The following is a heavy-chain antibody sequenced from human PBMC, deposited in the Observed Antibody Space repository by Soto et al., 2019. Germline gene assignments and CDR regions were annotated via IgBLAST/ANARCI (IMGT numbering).Heavy chain of an antibody. CDR2: ITDGGGSK. CDR1: GFTFGSYA. Sequence: EVQLLESGGGLVQPGGSLRLSCTASGFTFGSYAMSWVRQAPGKGLEWVSGITDGGGSKFYADSVQGRFTISRANSKKSLFLQMTGLRAEDTAVYYCARSQAVGLLDSWGQGTLVTVSS. V-gene: IGHV3-23*01. CDR3: ARSQAVGLLDS. J-gene: IGHJ5*01. D-gene: IGHD1-26*01.